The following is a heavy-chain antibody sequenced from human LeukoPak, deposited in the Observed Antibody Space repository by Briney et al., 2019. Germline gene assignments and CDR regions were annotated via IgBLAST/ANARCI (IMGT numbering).Heavy chain of an antibody. D-gene: IGHD6-19*01. CDR1: GFTFSRHA. V-gene: IGHV3-23*01. CDR3: AKSMGMALAGTWVDY. CDR2: ISGTGSST. J-gene: IGHJ4*02. Sequence: PGGSLRLSCAASGFTFSRHAMTWVRQAPGKGLEWVSGISGTGSSTYYADSVKGRFTISRDISKNTLFLQMNSLRAEDTAVYYCAKSMGMALAGTWVDYWGQGTLVTVSS.